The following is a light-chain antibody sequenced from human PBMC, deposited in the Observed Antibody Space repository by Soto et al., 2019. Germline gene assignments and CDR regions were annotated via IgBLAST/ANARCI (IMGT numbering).Light chain of an antibody. Sequence: EIVLTQSPGTLSLSPGERATLSCRASQSVSSSYLAWYQQKPGQAPRLLIYGASSRATGIPDRFSGSGSGTVFPLTISRQEPEDVAVYYWQHYGSSRTFGQGTKVEIK. CDR3: QHYGSSRT. V-gene: IGKV3-20*01. CDR2: GAS. J-gene: IGKJ1*01. CDR1: QSVSSSY.